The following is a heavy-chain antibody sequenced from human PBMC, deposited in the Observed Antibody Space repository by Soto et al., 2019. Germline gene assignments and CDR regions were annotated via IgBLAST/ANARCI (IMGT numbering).Heavy chain of an antibody. CDR2: IYYSGST. CDR3: ARVRVTVRGVTSPWFDP. CDR1: GGSISSGGYY. Sequence: QVQLQESGPGLVKPSQTLSLTCTVSGGSISSGGYYWSWIRQHPGKGLEWIGYIYYSGSTYYNPSLKRRVTISVDPDKNQFPLKLSSGTAADTDVYYCARVRVTVRGVTSPWFDPWGQGTLVTVSS. J-gene: IGHJ5*02. D-gene: IGHD3-10*01. V-gene: IGHV4-31*03.